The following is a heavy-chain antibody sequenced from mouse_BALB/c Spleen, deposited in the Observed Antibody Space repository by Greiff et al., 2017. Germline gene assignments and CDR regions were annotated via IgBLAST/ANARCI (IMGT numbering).Heavy chain of an antibody. V-gene: IGHV1S29*02. CDR3: ARSDERAMDY. D-gene: IGHD2-3*01. CDR2: IYPYNGGT. CDR1: GYTFTDYN. Sequence: EVQLQQSGPELVKPGASVKISCKASGYTFTDYNMHWVKQSHGKSLEWIGYIYPYNGGTGYNQKFKSKATLTVDNSSSTAYMELRSLTSEDSAVYYCARSDERAMDYWGQGTSVTVSS. J-gene: IGHJ4*01.